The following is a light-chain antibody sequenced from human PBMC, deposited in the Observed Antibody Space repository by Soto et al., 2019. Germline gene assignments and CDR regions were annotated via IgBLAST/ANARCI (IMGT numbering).Light chain of an antibody. Sequence: AIQMTQSPSSLSASVGDRVTITCRASQGIRNDLGWYQQKPGIAPSLLIYAASTLQSGVPSSFSGSGSGTDFTLTISRLEPEDFAVYYCQQYGSSLTWTFGQGTKVDIK. CDR3: QQYGSSLTWT. CDR2: AAS. J-gene: IGKJ1*01. CDR1: QGIRND. V-gene: IGKV1-6*01.